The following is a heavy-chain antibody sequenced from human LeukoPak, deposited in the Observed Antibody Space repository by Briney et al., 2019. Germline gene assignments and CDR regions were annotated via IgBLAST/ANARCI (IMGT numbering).Heavy chain of an antibody. V-gene: IGHV3-7*01. D-gene: IGHD5-18*01. Sequence: PSETLSLTCAVYGGSFSGYYWSWIRQPPGKGLEWVANIKQDGSEKYYVDSVKGRFTISRDNAKNSLYLQMNSLRAEDTAVYYCARRKSQLWARKGYYYMDVWGKGTTVTVSS. CDR3: ARRKSQLWARKGYYYMDV. CDR1: GGSFSGYY. CDR2: IKQDGSEK. J-gene: IGHJ6*03.